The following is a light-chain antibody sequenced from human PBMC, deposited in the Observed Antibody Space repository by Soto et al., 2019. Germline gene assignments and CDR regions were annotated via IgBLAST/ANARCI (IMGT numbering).Light chain of an antibody. CDR3: QQYGSSPVT. Sequence: EIVMTQSPATLSVSPVERATLSCRASQSVSSNLAWHQQKPGQTPRLLVYGASSRATGIPDRFSGSGSGTDFTLTISRLEPEDFAVYYCQQYGSSPVTFGQGTKVDIK. V-gene: IGKV3-20*01. J-gene: IGKJ1*01. CDR2: GAS. CDR1: QSVSSN.